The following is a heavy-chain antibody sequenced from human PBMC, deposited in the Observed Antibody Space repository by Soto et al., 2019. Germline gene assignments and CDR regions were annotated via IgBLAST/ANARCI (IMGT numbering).Heavy chain of an antibody. V-gene: IGHV1-18*04. D-gene: IGHD5-12*01. J-gene: IGHJ5*02. CDR1: GYPFSKYG. CDR2: IKPDNGNT. Sequence: QLQLVQSGGEVKKPGASVRVSCEAYGYPFSKYGISWIRQAPGQGLEWMGWIKPDNGNTDYAQKFQGRVTMTTDTSSNTAYMELRSLRSDDTAVYYCATSYDSGFDPCGQGTLV. CDR3: ATSYDSGFDP.